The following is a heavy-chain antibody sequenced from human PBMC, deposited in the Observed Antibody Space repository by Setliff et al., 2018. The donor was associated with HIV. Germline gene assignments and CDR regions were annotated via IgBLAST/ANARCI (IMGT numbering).Heavy chain of an antibody. D-gene: IGHD2-15*01. CDR1: GFTFGDYA. Sequence: GGSLRLSCTASGFTFGDYAMSWVRQAPGKGLEWVSYISMSSHTSVIYSDSVRGRFTISRDNGKSSLLLQMNTLRAEDTAVYYCATLAVDRLRVGDYYYYNRDVWGQGTMVTV. J-gene: IGHJ6*02. CDR3: ATLAVDRLRVGDYYYYNRDV. CDR2: ISMSSHTSV. V-gene: IGHV3-48*03.